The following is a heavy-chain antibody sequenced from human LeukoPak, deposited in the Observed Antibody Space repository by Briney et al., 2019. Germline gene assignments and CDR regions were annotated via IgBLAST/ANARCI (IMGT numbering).Heavy chain of an antibody. J-gene: IGHJ4*02. CDR3: AKRYYASPTDFYAPFDC. D-gene: IGHD3/OR15-3a*01. Sequence: GGSLRLSCVASGFIFDNYAMAWVRQAPGKGLEWVSGITGNAERTYYADSVRGRFTISRDNSKNTLFLQLNSLRADDTAVYFCAKRYYASPTDFYAPFDCWGQGALVTVSS. CDR2: ITGNAERT. V-gene: IGHV3-23*01. CDR1: GFIFDNYA.